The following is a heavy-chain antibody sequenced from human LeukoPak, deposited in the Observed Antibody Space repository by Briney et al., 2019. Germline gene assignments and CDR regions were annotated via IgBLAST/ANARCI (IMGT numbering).Heavy chain of an antibody. D-gene: IGHD3-22*01. J-gene: IGHJ4*02. Sequence: GGSLRLSCAASGFTFSGYSMNWVRQAPGKGLEWVSSISSSSSYIYYADSVKGRFTISRDNAKNSLYLQMNSLRAEDTAVYYCARALDYDSSGYSGILRWYWGQGTLVTVSS. CDR2: ISSSSSYI. CDR3: ARALDYDSSGYSGILRWY. CDR1: GFTFSGYS. V-gene: IGHV3-21*01.